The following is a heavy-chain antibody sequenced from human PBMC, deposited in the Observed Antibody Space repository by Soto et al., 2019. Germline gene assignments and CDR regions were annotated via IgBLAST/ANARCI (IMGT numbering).Heavy chain of an antibody. CDR1: GGSISSSSYY. CDR3: ARRWPYSSNWFDP. V-gene: IGHV4-39*01. Sequence: SETLSLTCTVSGGSISSSSYYWGWIRQPPGKGLEWIGSIYYSGSTYYNPSLKSRVTISVDTSKNQFSLKLSSVTAADTAVYYCARRWPYSSNWFDPWGQGTLVTVSS. D-gene: IGHD6-13*01. J-gene: IGHJ5*02. CDR2: IYYSGST.